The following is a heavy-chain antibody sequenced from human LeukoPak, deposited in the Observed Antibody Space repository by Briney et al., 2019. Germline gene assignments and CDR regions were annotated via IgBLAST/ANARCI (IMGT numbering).Heavy chain of an antibody. V-gene: IGHV1-2*02. CDR2: INPSSGGT. D-gene: IGHD6-19*01. J-gene: IGHJ4*02. CDR1: GYIFSDYY. CDR3: AREIAVTGTKAFDY. Sequence: GASVKVSCKASGYIFSDYYIHWVRQAPGQGLEWMGWINPSSGGTSYAQKFRGRVTMTRDTSINTAYMELSSLGSDDTAVYFCAREIAVTGTKAFDYWGQGSLVTVSS.